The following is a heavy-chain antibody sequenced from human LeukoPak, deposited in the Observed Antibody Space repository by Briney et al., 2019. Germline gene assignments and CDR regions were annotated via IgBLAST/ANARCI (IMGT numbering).Heavy chain of an antibody. V-gene: IGHV4-39*01. CDR2: IYYSGST. Sequence: SETLSLTCTVSGGSISSSSYYWGWIRQPPGKGLEWLGSIYYSGSTYYNPSLKSRVTISVDTSKNQFSLKLSSVTAADTAVYYCARRGIVERPFDYWGQGTLVTVSS. CDR1: GGSISSSSYY. J-gene: IGHJ4*02. D-gene: IGHD3-22*01. CDR3: ARRGIVERPFDY.